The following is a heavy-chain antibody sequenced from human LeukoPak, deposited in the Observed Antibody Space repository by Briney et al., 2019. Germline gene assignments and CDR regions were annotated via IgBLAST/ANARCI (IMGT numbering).Heavy chain of an antibody. Sequence: GGSLRLSCAASGFIFSSYGMHWVRQAPGKGLEWVAFIRYDGSNKYYADSVKGRFTISRDNSKNTLFLQMNSLRAEDTAVYYCASAYYLDYWGQGTLVTVSS. CDR2: IRYDGSNK. J-gene: IGHJ4*02. V-gene: IGHV3-30*02. CDR1: GFIFSSYG. CDR3: ASAYYLDY.